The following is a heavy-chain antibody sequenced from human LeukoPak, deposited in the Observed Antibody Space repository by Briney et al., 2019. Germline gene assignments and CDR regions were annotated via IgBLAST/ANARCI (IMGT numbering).Heavy chain of an antibody. Sequence: PGGSLTLSCAPSGFTFSKYWMLWVRQAPGKGLESVSRINTDGTVTTYADSVKGRLTVSRDNADNTMFLQMNSVRDEDTAVYYCATKQWLAPPPDSWGQGTPVTVSS. CDR2: INTDGTVT. V-gene: IGHV3-74*01. CDR1: GFTFSKYW. CDR3: ATKQWLAPPPDS. J-gene: IGHJ4*02. D-gene: IGHD6-19*01.